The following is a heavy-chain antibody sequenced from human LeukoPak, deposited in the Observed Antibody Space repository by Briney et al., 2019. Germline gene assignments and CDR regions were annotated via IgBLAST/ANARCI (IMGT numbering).Heavy chain of an antibody. J-gene: IGHJ6*02. D-gene: IGHD3-3*01. CDR2: IYHTGTI. V-gene: IGHV4-4*02. Sequence: SGTLSLTCAVSGGSISSSNWWSWVRQPPGKGLEWIGEIYHTGTIKYNPSLKSRVTISVDKSKNQFSLKLSSVTAADTAVYYCARDDFWSGYFSNGMDVWGQGTTVTVSS. CDR1: GGSISSSNW. CDR3: ARDDFWSGYFSNGMDV.